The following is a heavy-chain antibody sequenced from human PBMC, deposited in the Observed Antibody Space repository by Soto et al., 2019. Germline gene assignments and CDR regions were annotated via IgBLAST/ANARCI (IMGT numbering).Heavy chain of an antibody. CDR2: INYSGRN. D-gene: IGHD3-3*02. J-gene: IGHJ6*02. V-gene: IGHV4-30-4*01. CDR3: ARFSTLGKDYGVAV. Sequence: QVQLQESGPGLVKPSETLSLTCSVSSGSISSSDYYWSLIRQPPGKGLEGIGYINYSGRNYYKPSLKGRLSISIETSRNPFSLRLTSVTVAETAVYFCARFSTLGKDYGVAVWGQGTTVTVSS. CDR1: SGSISSSDYY.